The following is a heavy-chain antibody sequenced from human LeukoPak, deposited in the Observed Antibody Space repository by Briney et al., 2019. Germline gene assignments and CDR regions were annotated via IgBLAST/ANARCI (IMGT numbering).Heavy chain of an antibody. CDR1: GYTFTNYN. Sequence: ASVKVSCKASGYTFTNYNINWVRQATGQGLEWMEWMNPNSGNTGYAQKFQGRVTMTRDTSISTAYMELSSLRSEDTAVYYCATAATAGGLVNWFDPWGQGTLVTVSS. V-gene: IGHV1-8*01. J-gene: IGHJ5*02. CDR2: MNPNSGNT. D-gene: IGHD1-26*01. CDR3: ATAATAGGLVNWFDP.